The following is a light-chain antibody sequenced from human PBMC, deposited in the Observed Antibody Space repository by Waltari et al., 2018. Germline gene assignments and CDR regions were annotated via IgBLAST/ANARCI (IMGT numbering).Light chain of an antibody. J-gene: IGKJ2*01. V-gene: IGKV3-20*01. CDR1: QSGYSSY. Sequence: EIVLTQSPGTLSLSPGERATLSCRTSQSGYSSYLAWYQQKPGQAPRLLIYGASNRATGIPDRFSGSGSGTDFALTISRLEPEDFALYYCQQYGTSPYTFGQGTKLEV. CDR2: GAS. CDR3: QQYGTSPYT.